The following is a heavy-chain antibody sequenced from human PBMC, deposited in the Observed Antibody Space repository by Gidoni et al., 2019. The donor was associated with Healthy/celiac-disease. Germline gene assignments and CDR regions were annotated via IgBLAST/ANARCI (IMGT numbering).Heavy chain of an antibody. CDR1: RFSLSNASMG. CDR3: ARIHTRIAATLIDY. J-gene: IGHJ4*02. CDR2: MCSNDEK. Sequence: QVTLKESGPVLVKPTETLTLTCPASRFSLSNASMGGSWIRQPPEKALEWIEHMCSNDEKSYSTSLKSRLTIAKDTSNSQVVLTITNMDPGDTATYYCARIHTRIAATLIDYWGQGTLVTVSS. V-gene: IGHV2-26*01. D-gene: IGHD6-13*01.